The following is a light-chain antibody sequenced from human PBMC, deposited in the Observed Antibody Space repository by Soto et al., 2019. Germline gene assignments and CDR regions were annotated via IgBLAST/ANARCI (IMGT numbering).Light chain of an antibody. CDR2: GAS. V-gene: IGKV3-15*01. CDR3: QQSNNWPRT. J-gene: IGKJ1*01. CDR1: QSVSSN. Sequence: EIVITQSPATLSVSPGERATHSCRASQSVSSNLVWYQQKPGQAPRLLIYGASSRATGIPARFSGSGSGTEFTLTISSLQSEDFAVYYCQQSNNWPRTFGQGTKVDSK.